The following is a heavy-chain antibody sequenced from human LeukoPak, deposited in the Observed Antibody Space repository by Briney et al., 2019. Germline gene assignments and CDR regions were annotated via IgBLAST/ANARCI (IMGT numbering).Heavy chain of an antibody. CDR2: IYYSGST. CDR1: GGSISSYY. D-gene: IGHD1-26*01. V-gene: IGHV4-59*08. Sequence: SETLSLTCTVSGGSISSYYWSWIRQPPGKGLEWIGYIYYSGSTNYNPSLKSRVTISVDTSKNQFSLKLSSVTAADTAVYYCARGGSYYGFDYWGQGTLVTVSP. J-gene: IGHJ4*02. CDR3: ARGGSYYGFDY.